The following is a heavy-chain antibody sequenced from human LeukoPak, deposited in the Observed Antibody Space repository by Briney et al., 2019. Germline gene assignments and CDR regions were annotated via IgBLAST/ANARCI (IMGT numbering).Heavy chain of an antibody. CDR3: AKGPTGYSSSWPDY. D-gene: IGHD6-13*01. J-gene: IGHJ4*02. CDR1: GITFRNYW. V-gene: IGHV3-7*01. Sequence: GGSLRLSCVASGITFRNYWMSWVRQAPGKGLEWVANINPDGSEKNYAHSVKGRFTISRDNAKNSVSLQMNSLTAQDTAVYYCAKGPTGYSSSWPDYWGQGTLVTVSS. CDR2: INPDGSEK.